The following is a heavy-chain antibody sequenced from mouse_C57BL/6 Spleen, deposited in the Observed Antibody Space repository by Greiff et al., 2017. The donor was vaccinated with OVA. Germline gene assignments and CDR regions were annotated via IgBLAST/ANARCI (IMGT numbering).Heavy chain of an antibody. V-gene: IGHV1-64*01. Sequence: VQLQQPGAELVKPGASVKLSCKASGYTFTSYWMHWVKQRPGQGLEWIGMIHPNSGSTNYNEKFKSKATLTVDKSSSTAYMQLSSLTSEDSAVYYCARDGDPYYAMDYWGQGTSVTVSS. CDR3: ARDGDPYYAMDY. CDR2: IHPNSGST. D-gene: IGHD1-2*01. J-gene: IGHJ4*01. CDR1: GYTFTSYW.